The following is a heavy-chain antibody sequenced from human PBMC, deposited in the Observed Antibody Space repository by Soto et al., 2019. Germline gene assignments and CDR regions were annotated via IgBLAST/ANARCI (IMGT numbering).Heavy chain of an antibody. CDR2: ISSSGSTI. CDR3: ARERRYYDSSGYYRSHDY. D-gene: IGHD3-22*01. V-gene: IGHV3-11*01. CDR1: GFTFSDYY. J-gene: IGHJ4*02. Sequence: GGSLRLSCAASGFTFSDYYMSWIRQAPGKGLEWVSCISSSGSTIYYADSVKGRFTISRDNAKNSLYLQMNSLRAEDTAVYYCARERRYYDSSGYYRSHDYWGQGTLVTVSS.